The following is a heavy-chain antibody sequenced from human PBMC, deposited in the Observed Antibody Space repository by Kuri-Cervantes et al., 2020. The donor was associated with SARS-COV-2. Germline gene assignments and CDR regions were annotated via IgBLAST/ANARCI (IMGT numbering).Heavy chain of an antibody. Sequence: GESLKISCVGSGFTFGTFNMHWVRQAPGKGLEWASFISSSSSYIYLADSVKGRFTVSRDNAKNSLHLQMSNLRGEDTAVYYCVRDRFDSGSYYDDLYYWGQGTVVTVSS. CDR1: GFTFGTFN. J-gene: IGHJ4*02. CDR2: ISSSSSYI. CDR3: VRDRFDSGSYYDDLYY. V-gene: IGHV3-21*01. D-gene: IGHD3-10*01.